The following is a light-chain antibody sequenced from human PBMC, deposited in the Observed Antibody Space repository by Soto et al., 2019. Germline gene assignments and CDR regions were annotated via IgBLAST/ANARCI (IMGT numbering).Light chain of an antibody. CDR2: AAS. CDR1: QGISNY. J-gene: IGKJ1*01. Sequence: DIQMTQSPSSLSASVGDRVTITCRASQGISNYLAWYQQKPGKVPKLLIYAASTLQSGVPSRFSGSGSGTDFTLTISSLQPEDVATYYCQKYNSAPPATFGQGTKVEIK. CDR3: QKYNSAPPAT. V-gene: IGKV1-27*01.